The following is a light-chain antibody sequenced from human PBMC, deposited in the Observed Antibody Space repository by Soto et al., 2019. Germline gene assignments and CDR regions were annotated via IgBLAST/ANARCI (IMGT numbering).Light chain of an antibody. Sequence: DIQMTQSPSSLSASVGDRVTITCRASQGISNYLAWYQQKPGKVPKLLIYAASTLQSGVPSRFSGSGSGTDFTLTISSLLPEDVATYYYQKYNSATWTFGQGTKVEIK. CDR3: QKYNSATWT. CDR2: AAS. J-gene: IGKJ1*01. V-gene: IGKV1-27*01. CDR1: QGISNY.